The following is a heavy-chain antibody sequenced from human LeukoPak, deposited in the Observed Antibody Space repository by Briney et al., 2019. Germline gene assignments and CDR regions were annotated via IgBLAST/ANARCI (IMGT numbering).Heavy chain of an antibody. CDR3: AREVGSGYDSNWFDP. D-gene: IGHD5-12*01. V-gene: IGHV4-30-2*01. J-gene: IGHJ5*02. CDR1: GGSISSGGYS. Sequence: SQTLSLTCAVSGGSISSGGYSWSWIRQPPGKGLEWIGYIYHSGSTYYNPSLKSRVTISVDRSKNQFSLKLSSVTAADTAVYYCAREVGSGYDSNWFDPWGQGTLVTVSS. CDR2: IYHSGST.